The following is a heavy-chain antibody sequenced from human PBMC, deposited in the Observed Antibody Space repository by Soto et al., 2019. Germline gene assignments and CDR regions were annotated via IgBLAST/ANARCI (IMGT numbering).Heavy chain of an antibody. CDR2: IYYSGST. CDR3: ARDKRGSGSAVDY. V-gene: IGHV4-31*03. D-gene: IGHD3-10*01. J-gene: IGHJ4*02. CDR1: GGSISSGGYY. Sequence: QVQLQESGPGLVKPSQTLSLTCTVSGGSISSGGYYWSWIRQHPGKGLEWIGYIYYSGSTYYNPYLKSRVTISVDTSKHQFSLKLSSVTAADTAVYYCARDKRGSGSAVDYWGQGTLVTVSS.